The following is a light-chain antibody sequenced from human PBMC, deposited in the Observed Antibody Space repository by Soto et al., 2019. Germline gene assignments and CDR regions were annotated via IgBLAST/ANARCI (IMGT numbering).Light chain of an antibody. J-gene: IGLJ2*01. CDR3: QSYDSALNAV. CDR2: GNS. Sequence: QAVVTQPPSVSGAPGQRITISCTGSRSNIGAGYEVHWYQQLPGTAPKLLIYGNSDRPSGVPDRFSGSRSGTSASLAITGLQAEDEADYYCQSYDSALNAVFGGGTKLTVL. V-gene: IGLV1-40*01. CDR1: RSNIGAGYE.